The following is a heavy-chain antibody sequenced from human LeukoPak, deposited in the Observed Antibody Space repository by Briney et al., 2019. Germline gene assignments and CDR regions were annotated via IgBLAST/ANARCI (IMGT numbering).Heavy chain of an antibody. D-gene: IGHD1/OR15-1a*01. CDR1: GDSVSSNSVT. CDR2: TYYRSKWYN. CDR3: AKEQMTYALATRAFDI. Sequence: SQTLSLTCAISGDSVSSNSVTWNWIRQSPSRGLEWLGRTYYRSKWYNDYAVSVKSRITISADTSKNQFSLHLNSVTPEDTAVYYCAKEQMTYALATRAFDIWGQGTMVTVSS. V-gene: IGHV6-1*01. J-gene: IGHJ3*02.